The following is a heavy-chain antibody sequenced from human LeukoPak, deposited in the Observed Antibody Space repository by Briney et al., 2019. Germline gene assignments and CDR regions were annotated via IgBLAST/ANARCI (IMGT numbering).Heavy chain of an antibody. D-gene: IGHD1-14*01. Sequence: SETLSLTCTLSGGTVTSSTYFWCWLRQPPGKGLEWIGSISYSGATYYNPSLKSRVSMAVHTSRNQFSLKLSSVTAADTAVYYCARDGFYYHYYMDVWGEGTAVTVSS. CDR3: ARDGFYYHYYMDV. V-gene: IGHV4-39*07. CDR1: GGTVTSSTYF. J-gene: IGHJ6*03. CDR2: ISYSGAT.